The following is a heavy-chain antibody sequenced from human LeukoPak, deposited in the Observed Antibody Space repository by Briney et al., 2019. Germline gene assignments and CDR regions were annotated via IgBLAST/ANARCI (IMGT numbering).Heavy chain of an antibody. CDR1: GGSISSYY. V-gene: IGHV4-59*12. CDR3: AREGPDYGEFDY. CDR2: IYYSGST. J-gene: IGHJ4*02. D-gene: IGHD4-17*01. Sequence: SETLSLTCTVSGGSISSYYWSWIRQPPGKGLEWIGYIYYSGSTNYNPSLKSRVTISVDTSKNQFSLKLSSVTAADTAVYYCAREGPDYGEFDYWGQGTLVTVSS.